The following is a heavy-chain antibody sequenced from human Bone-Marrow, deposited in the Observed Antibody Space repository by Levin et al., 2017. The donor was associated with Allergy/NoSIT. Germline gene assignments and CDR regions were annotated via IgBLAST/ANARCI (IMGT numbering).Heavy chain of an antibody. Sequence: PGGSLRLSCAASGFTVSSNYMTWVRQAPGKGLEWVSLIYTGGYTYYADSVKGRFTISRDNSKNTLYLEMNSLRGEDTAVYYCARERPSIRGGLDVWGPGTTVTVSS. V-gene: IGHV3-66*02. D-gene: IGHD3-10*01. J-gene: IGHJ6*02. CDR3: ARERPSIRGGLDV. CDR1: GFTVSSNY. CDR2: IYTGGYT.